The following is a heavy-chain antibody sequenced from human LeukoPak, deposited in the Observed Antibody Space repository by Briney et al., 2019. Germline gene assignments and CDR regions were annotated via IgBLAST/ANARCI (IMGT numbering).Heavy chain of an antibody. J-gene: IGHJ4*02. CDR1: GFTFSSYG. D-gene: IGHD5-12*01. CDR3: ARGGYIDY. Sequence: GGSLRLSCAASGFTFSSYGMNWVRQAPGRGLEWVSYISTSSSIIYYADSVKGRFTISRDTAKSSLYLQMTSLRDDDTAVYYCARGGYIDYWGQGTLVTVSS. V-gene: IGHV3-48*02. CDR2: ISTSSSII.